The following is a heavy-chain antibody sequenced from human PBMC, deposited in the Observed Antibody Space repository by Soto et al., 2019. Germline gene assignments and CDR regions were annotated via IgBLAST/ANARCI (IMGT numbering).Heavy chain of an antibody. CDR3: ARGAASTYTGLLDY. CDR2: TYYRSKWYT. CDR1: GDSVSSNSAG. Sequence: SRTLSLPCAISGDSVSSNSAGWNWIRQSPSRGLEWLGRTYYRSKWYTDNALSVKGQTTTGQATPKNQFSLQLNSVTPEDTALYSCARGAASTYTGLLDYWGQGNRVTVSP. J-gene: IGHJ4*02. V-gene: IGHV6-1*01. D-gene: IGHD6-13*01.